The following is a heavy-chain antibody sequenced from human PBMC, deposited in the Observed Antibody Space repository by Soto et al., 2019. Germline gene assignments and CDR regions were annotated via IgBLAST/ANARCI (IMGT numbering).Heavy chain of an antibody. D-gene: IGHD6-19*01. Sequence: QVQLVQSGSEVKKPGASVKVSCKASGYTFTTYGISWVRHAPGQGLEWMGWISAYTGNTNYAQKFQDRVTMTTDTSTTTAYMELRSLRSDDTAVYYCARERGPYSSGWYGVDYWGQGTLVTVSS. J-gene: IGHJ4*02. V-gene: IGHV1-18*01. CDR1: GYTFTTYG. CDR2: ISAYTGNT. CDR3: ARERGPYSSGWYGVDY.